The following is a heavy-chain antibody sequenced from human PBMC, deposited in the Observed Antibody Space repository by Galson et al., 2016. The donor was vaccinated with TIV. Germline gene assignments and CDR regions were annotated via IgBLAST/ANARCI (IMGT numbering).Heavy chain of an antibody. J-gene: IGHJ4*02. CDR2: IDPNSGGT. D-gene: IGHD1-26*01. CDR1: GYPLIGYF. Sequence: SVKVSCKASGYPLIGYFMYWVRQAPGQGLEWMGWIDPNSGGTDYAQKFQGRVTMTRDKSIGTAYMELSRLRSDDTALYFCARSERGSYTGFDYWGRGTLVSVSS. CDR3: ARSERGSYTGFDY. V-gene: IGHV1-2*02.